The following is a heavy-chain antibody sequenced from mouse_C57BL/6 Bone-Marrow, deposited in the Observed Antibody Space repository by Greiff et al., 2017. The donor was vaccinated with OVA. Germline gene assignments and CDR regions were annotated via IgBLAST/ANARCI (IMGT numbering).Heavy chain of an antibody. J-gene: IGHJ3*01. CDR1: GYAFTNYL. Sequence: QVQLKQSGAELVRPGTSVKVSCKASGYAFTNYLIEWVKQRPGQGLEWIGVINPGSGGTNYNEKFKGKATLTADKSSSTAYMQLSSLTSEDSAVYFCAGTITSQGFAYWGQGTLVTVSA. V-gene: IGHV1-54*01. D-gene: IGHD1-1*01. CDR3: AGTITSQGFAY. CDR2: INPGSGGT.